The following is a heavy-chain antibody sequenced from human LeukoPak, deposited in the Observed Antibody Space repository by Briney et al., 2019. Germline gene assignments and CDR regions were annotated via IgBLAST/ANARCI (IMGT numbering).Heavy chain of an antibody. CDR2: ISVSAGTI. V-gene: IGHV3-48*03. CDR1: GFAFCQYD. D-gene: IGHD3-22*01. Sequence: RGSLRLSCAASGFAFCQYDMNWVRQAPGEGLEWIACISVSAGTIYYGHSAEGRFTISRDDAKNTLYLQMNGLRVEDTAIYYGAKDCPNYYEVPHRMDVWGQGTTVTV. J-gene: IGHJ6*02. CDR3: AKDCPNYYEVPHRMDV.